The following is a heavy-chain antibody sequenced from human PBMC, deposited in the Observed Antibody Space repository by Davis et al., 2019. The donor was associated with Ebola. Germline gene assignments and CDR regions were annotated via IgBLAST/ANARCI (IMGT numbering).Heavy chain of an antibody. J-gene: IGHJ5*02. V-gene: IGHV4-59*12. Sequence: GSLRLSCTVSGGSISSYYWSWIRQPPGKGLEWIGYIYYSGSTYYNPSLKSRVTISVDTSKNQFSLKLSPVTAADTAVYYCAREVTKGRWFDPWGQGTLVTVSS. CDR3: AREVTKGRWFDP. CDR1: GGSISSYY. CDR2: IYYSGST. D-gene: IGHD2-21*02.